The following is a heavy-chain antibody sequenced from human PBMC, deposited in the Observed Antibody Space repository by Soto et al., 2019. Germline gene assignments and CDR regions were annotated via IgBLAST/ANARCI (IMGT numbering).Heavy chain of an antibody. V-gene: IGHV3-7*01. CDR1: GFTFSSYW. CDR2: IKQDGSDK. D-gene: IGHD2-21*02. CDR3: AREQEGVGVTATFDY. Sequence: EVQLVESGGGLVQPGGSLRLSCAASGFTFSSYWMSWVRQAPGKGLEWVANIKQDGSDKYYLDSVKGRFTITRDNANTSLYLQMNSPRAEATAVSYCAREQEGVGVTATFDYWGQGTLVTVSS. J-gene: IGHJ4*02.